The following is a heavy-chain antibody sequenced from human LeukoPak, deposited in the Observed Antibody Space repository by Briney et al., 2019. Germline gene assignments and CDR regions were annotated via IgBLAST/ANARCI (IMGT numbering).Heavy chain of an antibody. Sequence: GGSLRLSCAASGFSFGSYGIHWVRQAPGKGLEWVAVISYDGSNKYYADSVKGRFTISRDNSKNTLYLQMNSLRAEDTAVYYCAKEYYYGMDVWGKGTTVTVSS. J-gene: IGHJ6*04. CDR3: AKEYYYGMDV. CDR1: GFSFGSYG. V-gene: IGHV3-30*18. CDR2: ISYDGSNK.